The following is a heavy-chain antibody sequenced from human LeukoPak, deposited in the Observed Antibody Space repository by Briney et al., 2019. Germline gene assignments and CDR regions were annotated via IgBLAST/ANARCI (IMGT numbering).Heavy chain of an antibody. D-gene: IGHD5-24*01. Sequence: GESLKISCKGSGYSFTSYWIGWVRQMPGKGLEWMGIIYPGDSDTRYSPSFQGQVTISADKSISTAYLQWSSLKASDTAMYYCARGGRDGYNVGYYYGMDVWSQGTTVTVSS. CDR1: GYSFTSYW. CDR2: IYPGDSDT. J-gene: IGHJ6*02. V-gene: IGHV5-51*01. CDR3: ARGGRDGYNVGYYYGMDV.